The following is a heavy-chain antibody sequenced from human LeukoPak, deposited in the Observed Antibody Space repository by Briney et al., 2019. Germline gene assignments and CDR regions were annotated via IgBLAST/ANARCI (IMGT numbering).Heavy chain of an antibody. CDR3: ARSSSSGYYYYFDY. Sequence: SETLSLTCTVSGVSISSYYWSWIRQPAGKGLEWIGRIYTSGSTNYNPSLKSRVTISVDKSKNQFSLKLSSVTAADTAVYYCARSSSSGYYYYFDYWGQGTLVTVSS. V-gene: IGHV4-4*07. CDR2: IYTSGST. J-gene: IGHJ4*02. D-gene: IGHD3-22*01. CDR1: GVSISSYY.